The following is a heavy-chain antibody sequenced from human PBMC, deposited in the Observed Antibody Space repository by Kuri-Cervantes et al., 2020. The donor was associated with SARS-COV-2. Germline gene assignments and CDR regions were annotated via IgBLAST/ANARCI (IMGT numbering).Heavy chain of an antibody. Sequence: GGSLRLSCKGSGYSFTSYWISWVRQMPGKGLEWMGRIDPSDSYTNYSPSLQGHVTISADKSISTAYLQWSSLKASDTAMYYCARHRVPAAILGWFDPWGRGTLVTVSS. J-gene: IGHJ5*02. CDR2: IDPSDSYT. CDR1: GYSFTSYW. CDR3: ARHRVPAAILGWFDP. V-gene: IGHV5-10-1*01. D-gene: IGHD2-2*02.